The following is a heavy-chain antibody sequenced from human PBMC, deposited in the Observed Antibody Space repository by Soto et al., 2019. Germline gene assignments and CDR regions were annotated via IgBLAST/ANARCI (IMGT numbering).Heavy chain of an antibody. CDR3: ARATLTELYAFDF. CDR2: IYYSGST. V-gene: IGHV4-31*03. J-gene: IGHJ3*01. D-gene: IGHD7-27*01. CDR1: GGSISIGAYY. Sequence: PSETLSLTCTVSGGSISIGAYYWSWVGQHPGKGLEWIGFIYYSGSTYFSPSLKSRLTISVETSKNQFSLKLSSVTAAETAMYYCARATLTELYAFDFWGQGTMVTVSS.